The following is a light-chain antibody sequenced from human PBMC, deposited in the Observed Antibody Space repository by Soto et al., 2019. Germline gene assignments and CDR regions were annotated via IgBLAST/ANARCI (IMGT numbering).Light chain of an antibody. J-gene: IGKJ1*01. CDR1: QSVSIW. CDR3: QQFNTSPWT. V-gene: IGKV1-5*03. Sequence: DIQMTQSPSTQSASEGDRVTISCRASQSVSIWLAWYQQKPGRAPKLLIYKSSILESGVPSRFSGSGSGTEFTLTISSLQPDDFATYYCQQFNTSPWTFGQATNVDIK. CDR2: KSS.